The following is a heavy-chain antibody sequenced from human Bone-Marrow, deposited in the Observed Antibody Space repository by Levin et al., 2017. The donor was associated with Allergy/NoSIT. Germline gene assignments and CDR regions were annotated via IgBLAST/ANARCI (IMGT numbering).Heavy chain of an antibody. CDR1: GFTFSSYA. Sequence: GGSLRLSCAASGFTFSSYAMSWVRQAPGKGLEWVSSISGSGVSTYYADSVKGRFTISRDNSKNMVYLQMNSLRAEDTAVYYCAKDPPYCGGDCYLFDYWGQGTLVTVSS. CDR2: ISGSGVST. V-gene: IGHV3-23*01. J-gene: IGHJ4*02. D-gene: IGHD2-21*02. CDR3: AKDPPYCGGDCYLFDY.